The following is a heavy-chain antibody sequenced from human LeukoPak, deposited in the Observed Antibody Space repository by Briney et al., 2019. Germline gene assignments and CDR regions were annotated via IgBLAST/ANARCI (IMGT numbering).Heavy chain of an antibody. D-gene: IGHD5-18*01. Sequence: GGSLRLSCAASGFTFRAYWMSWVRQAPGKGLEWVAVISYDGSNKYYADSVKGRFTISRDNSKNTLYLQMNSLRAEDTAVYYCAREPSTRGYSYNFDYWGQGTLVTVSS. V-gene: IGHV3-30*03. CDR1: GFTFRAYW. CDR3: AREPSTRGYSYNFDY. CDR2: ISYDGSNK. J-gene: IGHJ4*02.